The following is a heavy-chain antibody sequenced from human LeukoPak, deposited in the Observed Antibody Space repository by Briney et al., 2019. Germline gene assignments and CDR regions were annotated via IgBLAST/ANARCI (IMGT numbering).Heavy chain of an antibody. CDR2: IHHSGNT. CDR3: ARSRGWLQSHPLGY. Sequence: PSETLSLTCAVYGGSFSGYYWSWIRQPPGKGLEWIGEIHHSGNTNYNPSLKSRVTISVDTSKIQFSLKLSSVTAADTAVYYCARSRGWLQSHPLGYWGQGTLVTVS. V-gene: IGHV4-34*01. D-gene: IGHD5-24*01. CDR1: GGSFSGYY. J-gene: IGHJ4*02.